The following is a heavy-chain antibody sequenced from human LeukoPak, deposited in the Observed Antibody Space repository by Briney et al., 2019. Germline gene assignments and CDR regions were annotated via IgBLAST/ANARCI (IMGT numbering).Heavy chain of an antibody. D-gene: IGHD5-18*01. CDR2: IYYSGST. CDR3: AIGIGYSYGYYFDY. Sequence: PSETLSLTCTVSGGSISSYYWSWIRQPPGKGLEWIGYIYYSGSTNYNPSLKSRVTISVDTSKNQFSLKLSSVTAADTAVYYCAIGIGYSYGYYFDYWGQGTLVTVSS. CDR1: GGSISSYY. V-gene: IGHV4-59*01. J-gene: IGHJ4*02.